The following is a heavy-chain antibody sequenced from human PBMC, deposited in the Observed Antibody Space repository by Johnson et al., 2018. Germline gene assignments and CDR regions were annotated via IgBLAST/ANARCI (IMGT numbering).Heavy chain of an antibody. CDR3: AKDAYSSTPAKEGYFQH. CDR1: GFTFDAYG. V-gene: IGHV3-9*01. Sequence: PSCAASGFTFDAYGMSWVREAPGKGLEWVSGISLNSGSIGYADSVKGRFTISRDNAKNSLYLQMNSLRAEDTALYYCAKDAYSSTPAKEGYFQHWGQGTLVTVSS. CDR2: ISLNSGSI. J-gene: IGHJ1*01. D-gene: IGHD6-13*01.